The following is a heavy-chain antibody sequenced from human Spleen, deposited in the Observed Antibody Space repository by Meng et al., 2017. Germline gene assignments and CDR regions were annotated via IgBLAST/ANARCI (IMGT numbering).Heavy chain of an antibody. Sequence: QVQLRGSGPGRVKPSGTLSLTCAVSGGSINSDNWWSWVRQPPGKGLEWVGEIFRSGRTNYNPSLKSRVTISVDKSKNQFSLKLSSVTAADTAVYYCARWVSRGTSWFDPWGQGTLVTVSS. CDR2: IFRSGRT. V-gene: IGHV4-4*02. CDR3: ARWVSRGTSWFDP. CDR1: GGSINSDNW. J-gene: IGHJ5*02. D-gene: IGHD2-2*01.